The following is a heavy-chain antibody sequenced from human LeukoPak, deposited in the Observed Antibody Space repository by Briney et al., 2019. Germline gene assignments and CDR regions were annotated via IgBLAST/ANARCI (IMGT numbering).Heavy chain of an antibody. V-gene: IGHV3-33*06. D-gene: IGHD3-22*01. CDR2: IWYDGSNK. CDR3: AKGGNYDSSFGYMDV. J-gene: IGHJ6*03. CDR1: GFTFSSYG. Sequence: QPGRSLRLSCAASGFTFSSYGMHWVRQAPGKGLEWVAVIWYDGSNKYYADSVKGRFTISRDNSKNTLYLQMNSLRAEDTAVYYCAKGGNYDSSFGYMDVWGKGTTVTVSS.